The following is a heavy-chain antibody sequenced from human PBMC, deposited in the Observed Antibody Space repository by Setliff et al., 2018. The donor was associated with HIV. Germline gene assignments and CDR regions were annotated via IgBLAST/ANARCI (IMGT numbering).Heavy chain of an antibody. CDR1: GASVRSGDH. V-gene: IGHV4-39*01. CDR3: ASRVYYYDSSGYLREEGFDP. CDR2: IYYSGST. J-gene: IGHJ5*02. Sequence: SETLSLTCTVSGASVRSGDHWSWVRQAPGKGLEWIGSIYYSGSTYYNPSLKSRVTISVDTSKNQFSLKLSSVTAADAAVYYCASRVYYYDSSGYLREEGFDPWGQGTLVTVSS. D-gene: IGHD3-22*01.